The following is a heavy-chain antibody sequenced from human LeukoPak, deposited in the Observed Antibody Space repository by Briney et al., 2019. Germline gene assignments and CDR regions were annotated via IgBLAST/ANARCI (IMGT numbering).Heavy chain of an antibody. D-gene: IGHD1-26*01. CDR2: ISSSSSTI. Sequence: GGSLRLSCAASGFTFSSYSMNWVRQAPGKGLEWVSYISSSSSTICYADSVKGRFTISRDNAKNSLYPQMNSLRAEDTAVYYCARILVGATRIFDYWGQGTLVTVSS. J-gene: IGHJ4*02. CDR1: GFTFSSYS. V-gene: IGHV3-48*04. CDR3: ARILVGATRIFDY.